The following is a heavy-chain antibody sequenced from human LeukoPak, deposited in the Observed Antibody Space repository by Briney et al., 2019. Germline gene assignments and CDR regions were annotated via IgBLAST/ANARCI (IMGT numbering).Heavy chain of an antibody. V-gene: IGHV1-18*01. CDR2: ISAYNGNT. D-gene: IGHD3-9*01. CDR3: VSHAQAMTGLDY. J-gene: IGHJ4*02. Sequence: ASVKVSCKAPGYTFTSYGISWVRQAPGQGLEWMGWISAYNGNTNYAQKLQGRVTMTTDTSTSTTYMELSSLRSDDTAVYYCVSHAQAMTGLDYWGQGTLVTVSS. CDR1: GYTFTSYG.